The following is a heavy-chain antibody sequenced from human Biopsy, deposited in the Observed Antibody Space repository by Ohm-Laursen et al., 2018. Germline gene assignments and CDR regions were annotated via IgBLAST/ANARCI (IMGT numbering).Heavy chain of an antibody. Sequence: TLSLTCTVTDGSISNIINYWGWIRQPLGKGLEWLGSIYHTGITDYNPPLKSRVTISVDTSNNQFSLKLSSLTAADTAVYYCARHSFGSGRDFWGQGTLVTVSS. D-gene: IGHD3-10*01. V-gene: IGHV4-39*01. CDR3: ARHSFGSGRDF. J-gene: IGHJ4*02. CDR1: DGSISNIINY. CDR2: IYHTGIT.